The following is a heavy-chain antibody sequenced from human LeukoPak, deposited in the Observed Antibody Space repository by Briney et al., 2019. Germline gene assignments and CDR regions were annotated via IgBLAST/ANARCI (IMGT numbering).Heavy chain of an antibody. V-gene: IGHV3-21*01. Sequence: GGSLRLSCAASGFTFSSYSMNWAPKPPGKGREWVSSISSSSSYIYYADSVKGRFTISRDNAKNSLYLQMNSLRAEDTAVYYCARDGSYYGYWGQGTLVTVSS. CDR3: ARDGSYYGY. CDR1: GFTFSSYS. D-gene: IGHD1-26*01. CDR2: ISSSSSYI. J-gene: IGHJ4*02.